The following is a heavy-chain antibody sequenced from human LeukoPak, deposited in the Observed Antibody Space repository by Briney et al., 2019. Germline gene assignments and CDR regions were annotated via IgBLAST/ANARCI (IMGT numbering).Heavy chain of an antibody. J-gene: IGHJ4*02. CDR1: GDSISSYY. Sequence: SETLSLTCTVSGDSISSYYWSWIRQPPGKGLEWIGYIYYSGSTNYNPSLKSRVTISVDTSKNQFSLKLSSVTAADTAVYYCASGSIFGVVDYWGQGTLVTVSS. CDR3: ASGSIFGVVDY. D-gene: IGHD3-3*01. CDR2: IYYSGST. V-gene: IGHV4-59*01.